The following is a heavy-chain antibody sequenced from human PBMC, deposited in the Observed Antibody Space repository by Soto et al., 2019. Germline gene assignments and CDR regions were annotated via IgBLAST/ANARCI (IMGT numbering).Heavy chain of an antibody. Sequence: ASVKVSCKASGYTFSSYAMHWVRQAPGQRLEWMGWINAGYGNTKSSQKFQDRVTISRDTSASTAHMELSSLRSEDTAVYYCARDRGFVVVVPAGGMDVWGQGTTVTVSS. J-gene: IGHJ6*02. D-gene: IGHD2-2*01. V-gene: IGHV1-3*01. CDR1: GYTFSSYA. CDR3: ARDRGFVVVVPAGGMDV. CDR2: INAGYGNT.